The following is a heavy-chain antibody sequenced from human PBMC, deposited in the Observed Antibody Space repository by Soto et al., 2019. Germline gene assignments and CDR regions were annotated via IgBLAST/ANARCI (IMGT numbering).Heavy chain of an antibody. D-gene: IGHD2-15*01. CDR3: ATAPRDIVVVVAAPGSGWFDP. CDR1: GGSISSGGYY. CDR2: IYYSGST. Sequence: PSETLSLTCTVSGGSISSGGYYWSWIRQHPGKGLEWIGYIYYSGSTYYNPSLKSRVTISVDTSKNQFSLKLSSVTAADTAVYYCATAPRDIVVVVAAPGSGWFDPWGQGTLVTVSS. J-gene: IGHJ5*02. V-gene: IGHV4-31*03.